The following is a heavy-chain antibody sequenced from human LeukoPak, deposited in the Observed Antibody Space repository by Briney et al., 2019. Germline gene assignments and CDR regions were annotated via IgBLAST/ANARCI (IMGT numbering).Heavy chain of an antibody. CDR3: ASQRWLQSSFDY. D-gene: IGHD5-24*01. J-gene: IGHJ4*02. Sequence: GGSLRLSCAASGFTFSNYWMHWVRQAPGKGLVWVSRINSDGSSTNYADSVEGRFTISRDNAKNTLYLQMNSLRAEDTAVYYCASQRWLQSSFDYWGQGNLVTVSS. CDR1: GFTFSNYW. CDR2: INSDGSST. V-gene: IGHV3-74*01.